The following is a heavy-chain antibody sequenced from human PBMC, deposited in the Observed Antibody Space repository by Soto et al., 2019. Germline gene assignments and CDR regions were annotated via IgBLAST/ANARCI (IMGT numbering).Heavy chain of an antibody. CDR3: ARFNCISSSCYEGYFDY. Sequence: QVQLVQSGAEVKKPGASVKVSCKTSGYTFTTYGISWVRQAPGQGLEWMGWISTDIGNTNYAQKVQDRVTMTTDTSTSKAYMELRSLRSEETAVYYCARFNCISSSCYEGYFDYWGHGTLVTVSS. D-gene: IGHD2-2*01. CDR1: GYTFTTYG. CDR2: ISTDIGNT. V-gene: IGHV1-18*01. J-gene: IGHJ4*01.